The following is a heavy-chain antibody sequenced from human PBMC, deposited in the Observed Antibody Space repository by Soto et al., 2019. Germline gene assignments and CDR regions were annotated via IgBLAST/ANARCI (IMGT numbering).Heavy chain of an antibody. CDR3: ARLYHPTRDYYYSSGYGFRPLNWFDP. CDR1: GGSISSGGYY. CDR2: IDYIGST. J-gene: IGHJ5*02. D-gene: IGHD3-22*01. Sequence: QVQLQESGPGLVKPSQTLSLTCTVSGGSISSGGYYWSWIRQHPGKGLEWIGYIDYIGSTYYNPSLKSRVTISVVTSKNQFALKLSSVTAADTAVYYCARLYHPTRDYYYSSGYGFRPLNWFDPWGQGTLVTVSS. V-gene: IGHV4-31*03.